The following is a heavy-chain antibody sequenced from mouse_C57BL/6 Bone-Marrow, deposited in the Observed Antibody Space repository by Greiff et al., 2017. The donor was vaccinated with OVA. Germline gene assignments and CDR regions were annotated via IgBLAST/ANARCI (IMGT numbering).Heavy chain of an antibody. CDR3: TTRRELLQDNDY. J-gene: IGHJ2*01. CDR1: GFNIKDDY. CDR2: IDPENGDT. D-gene: IGHD2-12*01. Sequence: DVQLVESGAELVRPGASVKLSCTASGFNIKDDYMHWVKQRPEQGLEWIGWIDPENGDTEYASKFQGKTTITADTSSNTAYLQHSSLTSKDTAVYYCTTRRELLQDNDYWGQGTTLTVTS. V-gene: IGHV14-4*01.